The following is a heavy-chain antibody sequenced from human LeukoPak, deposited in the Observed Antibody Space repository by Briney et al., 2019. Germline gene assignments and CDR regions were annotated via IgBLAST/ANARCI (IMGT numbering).Heavy chain of an antibody. J-gene: IGHJ4*02. D-gene: IGHD3-16*01. V-gene: IGHV3-74*01. CDR2: INTDGTTT. CDR1: GFTFSNYW. CDR3: ARDGDRISTIAGVYWLDY. Sequence: GGSLRLSCAASGFTFSNYWMLWVRQVPGKGLAWVSQINTDGTTTAYADSVKGRFTISRDNARNTVYLQMNSLRADDTAVYYCARDGDRISTIAGVYWLDYWGQGTLVTVSS.